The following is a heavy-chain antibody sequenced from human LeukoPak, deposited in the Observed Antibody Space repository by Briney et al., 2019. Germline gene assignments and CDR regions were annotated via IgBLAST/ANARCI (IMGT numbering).Heavy chain of an antibody. J-gene: IGHJ4*02. V-gene: IGHV3-48*02. CDR3: ARVWGLAVAGGEIEY. Sequence: PGGSLRLPCAASGFTFSSYSMNWVRQAPGKGLEWVSYISSSGTTIYYADSVKGRFTISRDNAKNSLYLQMNSLRDEDTAVYYCARVWGLAVAGGEIEYWGQGTLVTVSS. CDR2: ISSSGTTI. D-gene: IGHD6-13*01. CDR1: GFTFSSYS.